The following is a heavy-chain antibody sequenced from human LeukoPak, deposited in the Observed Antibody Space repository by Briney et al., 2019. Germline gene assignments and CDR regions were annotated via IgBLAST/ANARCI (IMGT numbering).Heavy chain of an antibody. CDR3: ARLWSYCSSTSCYYTNDAFDI. CDR2: ISYDGSNK. D-gene: IGHD2-2*01. CDR1: GFTFSSYA. V-gene: IGHV3-30*04. Sequence: GRSLRPSSAVSGFTFSSYAMHWVRQAPGKGLEWVAVISYDGSNKYYADSVKGRFTISRDNSKNTLYLQMNSLRAQDTAVYYCARLWSYCSSTSCYYTNDAFDIWGQGTMVTVSS. J-gene: IGHJ3*02.